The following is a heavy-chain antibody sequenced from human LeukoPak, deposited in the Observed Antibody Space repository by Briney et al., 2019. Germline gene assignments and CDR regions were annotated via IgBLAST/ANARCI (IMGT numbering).Heavy chain of an antibody. Sequence: ASVNVSCKASGYTFTSYGISWVRQAPGQGLEWMGWISAYNGNTNYAQKLQGRVTMTTDTSTSTAYMELRSLRSDDTAVYYCARPHSYYDILTRYDQDYFDYWGQGTLVTVSS. CDR3: ARPHSYYDILTRYDQDYFDY. CDR2: ISAYNGNT. V-gene: IGHV1-18*04. CDR1: GYTFTSYG. D-gene: IGHD3-9*01. J-gene: IGHJ4*02.